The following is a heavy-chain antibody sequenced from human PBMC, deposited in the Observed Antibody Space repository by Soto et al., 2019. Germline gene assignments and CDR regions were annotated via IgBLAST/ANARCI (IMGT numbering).Heavy chain of an antibody. V-gene: IGHV3-33*01. CDR1: GFTFSTYG. J-gene: IGHJ4*02. CDR3: ARDQYCSTARCYTPPLDY. Sequence: PGGSLRLPLEASGFTFSTYGMHWFRQSPGKGLEWVAVIWYDGINKYYADSGKGRFPIPKENSENTLYLQRNSLRAEDTAVYYCARDQYCSTARCYTPPLDYWGQGTLVTVSS. D-gene: IGHD2-2*02. CDR2: IWYDGINK.